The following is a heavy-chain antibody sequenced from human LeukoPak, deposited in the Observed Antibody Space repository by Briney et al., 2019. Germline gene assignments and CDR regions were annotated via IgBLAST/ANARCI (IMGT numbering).Heavy chain of an antibody. D-gene: IGHD3-9*01. Sequence: GESLQISCKGSGYSFTSYWIGWVRPMPGKGLEWMGIIYPGDSDTRYSPSFQGQVTMSADKSISTAYLQWSSLKASDSAMYYCARRMNYDILTGKYYFDYWGQGTLVTVSS. CDR1: GYSFTSYW. J-gene: IGHJ4*02. V-gene: IGHV5-51*01. CDR3: ARRMNYDILTGKYYFDY. CDR2: IYPGDSDT.